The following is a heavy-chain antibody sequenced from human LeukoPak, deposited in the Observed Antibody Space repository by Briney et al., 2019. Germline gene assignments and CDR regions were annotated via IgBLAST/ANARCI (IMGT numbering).Heavy chain of an antibody. J-gene: IGHJ3*02. CDR2: IYHSGST. D-gene: IGHD3-22*01. V-gene: IGHV4-4*02. Sequence: KTSETLSLTCAVSGGSISSSNWWSWVRQPPGKGLEWIGEIYHSGSTNYNPSLKSRVTISVDKSKNQFSLKLSSVTAADTAVYYCARDSNYYDSSGYYYARGYAFDIWGQGTMVTVSS. CDR1: GGSISSSNW. CDR3: ARDSNYYDSSGYYYARGYAFDI.